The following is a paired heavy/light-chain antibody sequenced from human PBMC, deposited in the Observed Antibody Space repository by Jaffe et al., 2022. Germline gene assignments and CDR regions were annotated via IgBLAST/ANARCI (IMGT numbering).Heavy chain of an antibody. V-gene: IGHV3-48*01. CDR3: ARVGRGFNTLTGYYRDYYYVDI. Sequence: EVQLVESGGGLVQPGGSLRLSCAASGFTFSRYSMNWVRQTPGKGLEWVSFINSSSTKYYADSVKGRFTISRDNAKNTLDLQMNSLRAEDTAIYYCARVGRGFNTLTGYYRDYYYVDIWGKGTTVTVSS. CDR1: GFTFSRYS. J-gene: IGHJ6*03. CDR2: INSSSTK. D-gene: IGHD3-9*01.
Light chain of an antibody. V-gene: IGKV1-39*01. CDR2: AAS. Sequence: DIQMTQSPSSLSASVGDRVTITCRASQSINYSLSWYQQKVGKAPKLLIYAASSLEIGVPSRFSGSGSGTEFTLTISSLQPEDFATYYCQQSSSVQVTFGGGTKVEVK. CDR3: QQSSSVQVT. J-gene: IGKJ4*01. CDR1: QSINYS.